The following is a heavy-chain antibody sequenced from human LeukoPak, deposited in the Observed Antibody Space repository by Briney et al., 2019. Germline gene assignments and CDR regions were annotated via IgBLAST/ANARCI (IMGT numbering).Heavy chain of an antibody. CDR2: IYTDGTAT. Sequence: GGSLRLSCAASGFTFSSYGMHWVRQAPGKGLVWISRIYTDGTATNYADSVKGRFTISRDNAKNTVYVQMNSLRVEDTAVYYCARGNSYGLDVWGRGTTVTVSS. CDR1: GFTFSSYG. CDR3: ARGNSYGLDV. V-gene: IGHV3-74*01. J-gene: IGHJ6*02. D-gene: IGHD6-13*01.